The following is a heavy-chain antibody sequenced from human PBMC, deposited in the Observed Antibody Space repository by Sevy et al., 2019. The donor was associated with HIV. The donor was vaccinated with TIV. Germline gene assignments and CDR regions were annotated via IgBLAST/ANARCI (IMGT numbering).Heavy chain of an antibody. Sequence: SETLSLTCIVSGFSISSGFYWGWIRQPPGKGLEWIGSIYRSEDTYYNPSLKSRVTISGDTSKNQFSLKLTSVTAADTAVYYCASIPLLRCSNSGWSPLDYWGHGTLVTVSS. CDR1: GFSISSGFY. CDR3: ASIPLLRCSNSGWSPLDY. CDR2: IYRSEDT. J-gene: IGHJ4*01. D-gene: IGHD6-19*01. V-gene: IGHV4-38-2*02.